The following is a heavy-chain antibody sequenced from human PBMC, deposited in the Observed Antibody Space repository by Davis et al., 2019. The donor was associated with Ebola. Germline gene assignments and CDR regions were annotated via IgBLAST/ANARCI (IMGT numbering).Heavy chain of an antibody. CDR2: INPNSGGT. V-gene: IGHV1-2*02. CDR1: GCTFTGYY. Sequence: ASVKVSCKASGCTFTGYYMHWVRQAPGQGLEWMGWINPNSGGTNYAQKFQGRVTMTRDTSISTAYMELSRLRSDDTAVYYCASDLAAAGINAPKGHAFDIWGQGTMVTVSS. CDR3: ASDLAAAGINAPKGHAFDI. D-gene: IGHD6-13*01. J-gene: IGHJ3*02.